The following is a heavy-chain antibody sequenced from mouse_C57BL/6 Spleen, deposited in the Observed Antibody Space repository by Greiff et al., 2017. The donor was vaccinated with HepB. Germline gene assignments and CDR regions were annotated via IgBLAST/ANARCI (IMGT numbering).Heavy chain of an antibody. CDR3: TAPYYGSSSWFAY. J-gene: IGHJ3*01. V-gene: IGHV6-3*01. Sequence: EVQLQESGGGLVQPGGSMKLSCVASGFTFSNYWMNWVRQSPEKGLEWVAQIRLKSDNYATHYAESVKGRFTISRDDSKSSVYLQMNNLRAEDTGIYYCTAPYYGSSSWFAYWGQGTLVTVSA. CDR2: IRLKSDNYAT. D-gene: IGHD1-1*01. CDR1: GFTFSNYW.